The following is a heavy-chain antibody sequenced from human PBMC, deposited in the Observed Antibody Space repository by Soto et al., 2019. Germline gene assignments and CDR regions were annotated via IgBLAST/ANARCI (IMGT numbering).Heavy chain of an antibody. CDR1: GGSISSGGYS. D-gene: IGHD5-18*01. J-gene: IGHJ5*02. Sequence: PSETLSLTCAVSGGSISSGGYSWSWIRQPPGKGLEWIGYIYHSGSTYYNPSLKSRVTISVDRSKNQFSLKLSSVTAADTAVYYCARSYSSIRNWFDPSGQGTLVTVSS. CDR3: ARSYSSIRNWFDP. V-gene: IGHV4-30-2*01. CDR2: IYHSGST.